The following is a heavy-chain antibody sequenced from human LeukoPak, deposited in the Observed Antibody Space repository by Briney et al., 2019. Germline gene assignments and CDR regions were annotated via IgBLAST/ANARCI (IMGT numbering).Heavy chain of an antibody. V-gene: IGHV1-69*04. Sequence: SVTLSCKASGGTFSSYAISWVRQAPGQGLEWMGRIIPILGIANYAQKFQGRVTITADKSTSTAYMELSSLRSEDTAVYYCASRYDILTGYSPAPEYFQHWGQGTLVTVSS. CDR2: IIPILGIA. J-gene: IGHJ1*01. CDR1: GGTFSSYA. CDR3: ASRYDILTGYSPAPEYFQH. D-gene: IGHD3-9*01.